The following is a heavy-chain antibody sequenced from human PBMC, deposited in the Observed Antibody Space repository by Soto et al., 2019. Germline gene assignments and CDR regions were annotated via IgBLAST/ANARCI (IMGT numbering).Heavy chain of an antibody. CDR3: ASSSQSYYDFWSGYSQYYYYGMDV. J-gene: IGHJ6*02. D-gene: IGHD3-3*01. Sequence: GESLNISCKGSGYSFTSYFIGWVRQMPGKGLEWMGIIYPGDSDTRYSPSFQGQVTISADKSISTAYLQWSSLKASDTAMYYCASSSQSYYDFWSGYSQYYYYGMDVWGQGTTVTVSS. CDR2: IYPGDSDT. V-gene: IGHV5-51*01. CDR1: GYSFTSYF.